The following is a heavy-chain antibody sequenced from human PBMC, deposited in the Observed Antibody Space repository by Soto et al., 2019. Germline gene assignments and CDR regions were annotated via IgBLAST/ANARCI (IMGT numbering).Heavy chain of an antibody. V-gene: IGHV4-59*01. CDR2: IYYSGST. J-gene: IGHJ4*02. CDR1: GGSISSYY. CDR3: AMAAAAGRSDY. D-gene: IGHD6-13*01. Sequence: QVQLQESGPGLVKPSETLSLTCTVSGGSISSYYWSWIRQPPGKGLEWIGYIYYSGSTNYNPSLQSRVTISVDTSKNESSLKLRSVTAADTAVYYCAMAAAAGRSDYWGQGTLVTVSS.